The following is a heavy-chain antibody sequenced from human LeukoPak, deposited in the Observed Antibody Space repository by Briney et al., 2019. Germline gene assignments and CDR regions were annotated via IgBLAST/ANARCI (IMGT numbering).Heavy chain of an antibody. V-gene: IGHV4-34*01. J-gene: IGHJ4*02. D-gene: IGHD3-22*01. Sequence: SETLSLTCAVYGGSFSGYYWSWIRQPPEKGLEWIGEINHSGSTNYNPSLKSRVTISVDTSKNQFSLKLSSVTAADTAVYYCASRAYYYYDRGYYFDYWGQGTLVTVSS. CDR3: ASRAYYYYDRGYYFDY. CDR1: GGSFSGYY. CDR2: INHSGST.